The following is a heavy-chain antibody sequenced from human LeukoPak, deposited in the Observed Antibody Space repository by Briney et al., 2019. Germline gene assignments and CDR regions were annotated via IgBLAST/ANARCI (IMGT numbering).Heavy chain of an antibody. CDR2: ISSSSSTI. V-gene: IGHV3-48*01. D-gene: IGHD3-3*01. CDR1: GFTFSSYS. J-gene: IGHJ6*04. Sequence: PGGSLRLSCAASGFTFSSYSMNWVRQAPGKGLEWVSYISSSSSTIYYADSVKGRFTISRDNAKNSLYLQMNSLRAEDTAVYYCARDRHITIFGVARDVWGKGTTVTVSS. CDR3: ARDRHITIFGVARDV.